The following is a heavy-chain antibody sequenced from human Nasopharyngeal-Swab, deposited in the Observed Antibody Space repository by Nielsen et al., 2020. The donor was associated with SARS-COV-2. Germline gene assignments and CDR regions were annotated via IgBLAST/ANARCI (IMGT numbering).Heavy chain of an antibody. CDR3: ARDEILDY. V-gene: IGHV3-7*01. J-gene: IGHJ4*02. CDR1: GFTFSPYW. CDR2: VKQDGTEK. D-gene: IGHD2/OR15-2a*01. Sequence: GGSLRLSCAASGFTFSPYWMTWVRQAPGKGLEWVANVKQDGTEKYFVDSVEGRFTISRDNAKNSLYLHMNSLRAEDTAVYYCARDEILDYWGQGTLVTVSS.